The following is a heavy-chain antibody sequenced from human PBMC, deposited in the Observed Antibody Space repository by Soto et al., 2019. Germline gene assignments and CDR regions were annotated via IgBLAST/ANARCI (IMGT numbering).Heavy chain of an antibody. V-gene: IGHV1-69*06. CDR3: SRGYVLVAAAMVY. CDR1: GGTLSSYA. CDR2: IIPIFGTA. J-gene: IGHJ4*02. D-gene: IGHD2-2*01. Sequence: ASVKVSCKASGGTLSSYAISWVRQAPGQGLEWMGGIIPIFGTANYAQKFQGRVTITADKYTSTAYMELSSLRSDDTAVYSCSRGYVLVAAAMVYWVQGTMVTVSS.